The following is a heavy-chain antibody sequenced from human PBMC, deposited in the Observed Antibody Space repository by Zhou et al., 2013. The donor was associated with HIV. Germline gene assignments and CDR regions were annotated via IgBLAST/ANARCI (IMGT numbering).Heavy chain of an antibody. Sequence: QVQLVQSGGGLGKPGASVKVSCKTSGYPFTTFGLSWVRQAPGQGLEWLGWINTYSAKANYTQSLQGRVTMTADTPSDTVHMELRNLTSDDTAIYYCAREGVMDLYDSSGHHTRHVWFDSWGQGTQVIVSS. D-gene: IGHD3-22*01. J-gene: IGHJ5*01. V-gene: IGHV1-18*01. CDR3: AREGVMDLYDSSGHHTRHVWFDS. CDR1: GYPFTTFG. CDR2: INTYSAKA.